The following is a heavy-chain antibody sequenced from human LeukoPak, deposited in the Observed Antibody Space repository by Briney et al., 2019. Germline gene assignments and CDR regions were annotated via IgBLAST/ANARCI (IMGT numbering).Heavy chain of an antibody. Sequence: SETLSLTCTVSGGSISSSSYYWSWIRQPPGKGLEWIGYIYYSGSTNYNPSLKSRVTISVDTSKNQFSLKLSSVTAADTAVYYCARRDWLFTFDPWGQGTLVTVSS. D-gene: IGHD3/OR15-3a*01. CDR2: IYYSGST. CDR1: GGSISSSSYY. V-gene: IGHV4-61*01. CDR3: ARRDWLFTFDP. J-gene: IGHJ5*02.